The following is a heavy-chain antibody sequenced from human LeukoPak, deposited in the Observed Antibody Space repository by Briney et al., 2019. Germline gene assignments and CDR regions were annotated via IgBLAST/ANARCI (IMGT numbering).Heavy chain of an antibody. CDR3: ARSNQADDY. CDR2: INPGGSSI. V-gene: IGHV3-74*01. Sequence: PGVSLRLSCAASGFTFSSYWMHWVRQVPGKGLVWVARINPGGSSITYADSVKGRFTISRDNAKNTLYLQMDSLRAEDTGVYYCARSNQADDYWGQGTLVTVSS. J-gene: IGHJ4*02. CDR1: GFTFSSYW. D-gene: IGHD1-14*01.